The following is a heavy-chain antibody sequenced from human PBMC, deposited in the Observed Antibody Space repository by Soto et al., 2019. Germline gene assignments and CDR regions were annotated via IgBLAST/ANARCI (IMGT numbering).Heavy chain of an antibody. Sequence: GASVKVSCKASGYTFTTYGISGVRQAPGQGLEWMGWISGYNGHTKYAQKFQGRVTMTTDTSTSTVYMDLRSLRSDDTAVYYCAREGEMPYYYYGLDVWGQGTTVTVSS. J-gene: IGHJ6*02. CDR3: AREGEMPYYYYGLDV. CDR1: GYTFTTYG. D-gene: IGHD3-16*01. CDR2: ISGYNGHT. V-gene: IGHV1-18*01.